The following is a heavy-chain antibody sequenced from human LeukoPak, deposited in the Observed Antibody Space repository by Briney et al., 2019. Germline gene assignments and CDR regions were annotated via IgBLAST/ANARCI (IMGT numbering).Heavy chain of an antibody. CDR3: ARDLGEREAFDI. CDR1: GGSISSGSYY. D-gene: IGHD5-24*01. V-gene: IGHV4-61*02. J-gene: IGHJ3*02. CDR2: IYASGST. Sequence: SETLSLTCTVSGGSISSGSYYWSWIRQPAGKRLEWIGRIYASGSTNYNPSLKSRVTISVDTSKNQFSLKLSSVTAADTAVYYCARDLGEREAFDIWGQGTMVTVSS.